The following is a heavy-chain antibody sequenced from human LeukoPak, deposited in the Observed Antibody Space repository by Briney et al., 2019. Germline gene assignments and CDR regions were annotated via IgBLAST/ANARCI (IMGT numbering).Heavy chain of an antibody. V-gene: IGHV4-38-2*01. CDR1: GYSISSGYY. CDR2: IYHSGST. J-gene: IGHJ4*01. Sequence: SETLSLTCAVSGYSISSGYYWGWIRQPPGKGLEWIGSIYHSGSTYYNPSLKSRVTISVDTSKNQFSLKLSSVTAADTAVYYCARVGELAVAGNFDSWGHGTLVTVSS. D-gene: IGHD6-19*01. CDR3: ARVGELAVAGNFDS.